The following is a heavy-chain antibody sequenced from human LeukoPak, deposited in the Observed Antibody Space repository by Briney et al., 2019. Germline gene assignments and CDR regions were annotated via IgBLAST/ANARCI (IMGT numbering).Heavy chain of an antibody. V-gene: IGHV4-39*07. D-gene: IGHD3-10*01. CDR2: IYYSGST. CDR1: GGSVSSSSYY. CDR3: ARDRGEHYYGSGSYPYFDY. J-gene: IGHJ4*02. Sequence: SSETLSLTCTVSGGSVSSSSYYWGWIRQPPGKGLEWIGSIYYSGSTYYNPSLKSRVTISVDTSKNQFSLKLSSVTAADTAVYYCARDRGEHYYGSGSYPYFDYWGQGTLVTVSS.